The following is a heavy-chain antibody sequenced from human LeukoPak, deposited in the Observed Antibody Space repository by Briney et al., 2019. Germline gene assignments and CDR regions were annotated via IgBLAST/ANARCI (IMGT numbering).Heavy chain of an antibody. CDR1: GFTFSSYS. D-gene: IGHD3-22*01. J-gene: IGHJ4*02. CDR2: ISSSSSYI. V-gene: IGHV3-21*01. Sequence: GGSLILSCAASGFTFSSYSMNWVRQAPGKGLEWVSSISSSSSYIYYADSVKGRFTISRDNAKNSLYQQMNSLRAEDTAVYYCCMYYYDSSGYEFDYWGQGTLVTVSS. CDR3: CMYYYDSSGYEFDY.